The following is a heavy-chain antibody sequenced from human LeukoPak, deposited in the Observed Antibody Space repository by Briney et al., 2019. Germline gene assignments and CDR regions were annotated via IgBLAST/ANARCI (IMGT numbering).Heavy chain of an antibody. CDR2: INSDGSST. J-gene: IGHJ3*02. CDR1: GFTFSSYW. D-gene: IGHD5-24*01. V-gene: IGHV3-74*01. CDR3: ARGRFDRDRKAPQNAFDI. Sequence: PGGSLRLSCAASGFTFSSYWMHWVRQAPGKGLVWVSRINSDGSSTSYADSVKGRFTISRDNAKNTLYLQMNSLRAEDTAVYYCARGRFDRDRKAPQNAFDIWGQGTMVTVSS.